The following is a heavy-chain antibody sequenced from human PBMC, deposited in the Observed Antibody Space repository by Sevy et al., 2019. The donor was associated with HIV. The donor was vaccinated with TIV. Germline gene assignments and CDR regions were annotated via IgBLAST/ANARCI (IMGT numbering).Heavy chain of an antibody. V-gene: IGHV3-30*03. D-gene: IGHD3-22*01. CDR1: GFTVTNYV. J-gene: IGHJ4*02. CDR3: VRETGGSGSAGFFGD. CDR2: ISVDGTNK. Sequence: GGSLRLSCVASGFTVTNYVIHWVRQAPGKGLEWVALISVDGTNKQYADSVKGRFTISRDDPKNTVYVEMTSLIVEDTALYYCVRETGGSGSAGFFGDWGQGTLVTVSS.